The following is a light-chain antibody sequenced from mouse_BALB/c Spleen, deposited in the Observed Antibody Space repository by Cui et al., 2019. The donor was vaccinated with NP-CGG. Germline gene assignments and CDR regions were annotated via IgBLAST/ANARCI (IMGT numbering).Light chain of an antibody. J-gene: IGLJ1*01. Sequence: QSVLTAESPLPTSPGETVTLTCRSSTGAVTTSNYANWVQEKPDHLFTGLIGGTNNRAPGVPARFSGSLIGDKAALTITGAQTEDEAIYFCALWYSNHWVFGGGTKLTVL. CDR2: GTN. CDR3: ALWYSNHWV. V-gene: IGLV1*01. CDR1: TGAVTTSNY.